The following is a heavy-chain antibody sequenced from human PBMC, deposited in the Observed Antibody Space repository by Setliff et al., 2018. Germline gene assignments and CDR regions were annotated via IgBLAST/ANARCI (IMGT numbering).Heavy chain of an antibody. J-gene: IGHJ4*02. V-gene: IGHV1-69*06. Sequence: SVKVSCKASGDTFSTYALSWVRQAPGQGLEWMGGIIPLLETAKYAQKFQGRVTITADKSTSTGYMELRSLTSDGTAVYYCSRLVRYCTATTCQRASGAEIWGQGTPVTVSS. CDR3: SRLVRYCTATTCQRASGAEI. CDR2: IIPLLETA. CDR1: GDTFSTYA. D-gene: IGHD2-8*02.